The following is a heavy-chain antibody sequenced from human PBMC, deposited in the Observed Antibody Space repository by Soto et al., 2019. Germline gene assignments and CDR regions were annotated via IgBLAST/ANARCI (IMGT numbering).Heavy chain of an antibody. CDR1: GGSISSYY. D-gene: IGHD6-13*01. Sequence: SETLSLTCTVSGGSISSYYWSWIRQPPGKGLEWIGYIYYGGSTNYNPSLKSRVTISVDTSKNQFSLKLSSVTAADTAVYYCARASYSSSWSLYYYYYGMDVWGQGTTVTVSS. CDR3: ARASYSSSWSLYYYYYGMDV. V-gene: IGHV4-59*01. J-gene: IGHJ6*02. CDR2: IYYGGST.